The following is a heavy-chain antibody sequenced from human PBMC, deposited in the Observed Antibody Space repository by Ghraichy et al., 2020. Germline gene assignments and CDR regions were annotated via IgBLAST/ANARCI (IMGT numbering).Heavy chain of an antibody. D-gene: IGHD2-21*02. CDR3: ARTPGGGDCCPDAFDI. V-gene: IGHV4-31*03. CDR1: GGSISSGGYY. J-gene: IGHJ3*02. Sequence: SETLSLTCTVSGGSISSGGYYWSWIRQHPGKGLEWIGYIYYSGSTYYNPSLKSRVTISVDTSKNQFSLKLSSVTAADTAVYYCARTPGGGDCCPDAFDIWGQGTMVTVSS. CDR2: IYYSGST.